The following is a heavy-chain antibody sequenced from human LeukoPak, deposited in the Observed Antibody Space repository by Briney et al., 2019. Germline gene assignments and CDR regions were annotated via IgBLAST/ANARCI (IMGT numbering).Heavy chain of an antibody. Sequence: GGSLRLSCTASGFTFGDYAMSWVRQAPGKGLELVGFIRSKAYGGTTEYAASVKGRFTISRDDSKSIAYLQMNSLKTEDTAVYYCTRDSSSWYFDWFDPWGQGTLVTVSS. D-gene: IGHD6-13*01. CDR2: IRSKAYGGTT. J-gene: IGHJ5*02. CDR3: TRDSSSWYFDWFDP. CDR1: GFTFGDYA. V-gene: IGHV3-49*04.